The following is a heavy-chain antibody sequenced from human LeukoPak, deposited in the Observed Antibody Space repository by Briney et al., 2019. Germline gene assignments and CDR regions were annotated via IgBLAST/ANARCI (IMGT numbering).Heavy chain of an antibody. CDR3: ARHKAVAGMVDWFDP. J-gene: IGHJ5*02. Sequence: SETLSLTCTVSGYSISSGYYWGWIRQPPGKGLEWIGSIYHSGSTYYNPSLKSRVTISVDTSKNQFSLKLSSVTAADTAVYYCARHKAVAGMVDWFDPWGQGTLVTVSS. D-gene: IGHD6-19*01. CDR2: IYHSGST. CDR1: GYSISSGYY. V-gene: IGHV4-38-2*02.